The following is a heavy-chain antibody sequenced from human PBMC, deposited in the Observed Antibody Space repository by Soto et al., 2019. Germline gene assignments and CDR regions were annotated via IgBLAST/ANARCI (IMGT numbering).Heavy chain of an antibody. CDR1: GYSFNRHG. Sequence: GASVKVSCKASGYSFNRHGISWVRQAPGQGLEWMGWISCYNGDTNYAQKLQGRVTMTRDTSASTVYMELRSLRSDDTVVYYCARDPSNTSGYKIFFDYWGQGTLVTVSS. CDR2: ISCYNGDT. CDR3: ARDPSNTSGYKIFFDY. J-gene: IGHJ4*02. D-gene: IGHD3-22*01. V-gene: IGHV1-18*01.